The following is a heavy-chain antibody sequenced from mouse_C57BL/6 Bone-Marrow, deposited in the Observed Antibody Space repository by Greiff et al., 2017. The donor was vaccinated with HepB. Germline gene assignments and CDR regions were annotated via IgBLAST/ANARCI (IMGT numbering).Heavy chain of an antibody. CDR2: ISSGSSTI. Sequence: EVQLQQSGGGLVKPGGSLKLSCAASGFTFSDYGMHWVRQAPEKGLEWVAYISSGSSTIYYADTVKGRFTISRDNAKNTLFLQMTSLRSEDTAMYYCATLYYGSSYWYFDVWGTGTTVTVSS. V-gene: IGHV5-17*01. CDR1: GFTFSDYG. CDR3: ATLYYGSSYWYFDV. D-gene: IGHD1-1*01. J-gene: IGHJ1*03.